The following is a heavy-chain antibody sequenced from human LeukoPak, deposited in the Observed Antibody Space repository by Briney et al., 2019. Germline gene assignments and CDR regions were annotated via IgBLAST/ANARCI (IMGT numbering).Heavy chain of an antibody. Sequence: SETLSLTCTVSGGSISSYYWSWIRQPAGKGLEWIGRIYTSGSTNYNPSLKSRLTMSVDTSKNQFSLKLSSVTAADTAVYYCARDSRYCSSTSCDWWYFDLWGRGTLVTVSS. J-gene: IGHJ2*01. D-gene: IGHD2-2*01. V-gene: IGHV4-4*07. CDR3: ARDSRYCSSTSCDWWYFDL. CDR2: IYTSGST. CDR1: GGSISSYY.